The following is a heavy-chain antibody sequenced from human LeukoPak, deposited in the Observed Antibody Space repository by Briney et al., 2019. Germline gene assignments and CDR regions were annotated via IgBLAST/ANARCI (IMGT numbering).Heavy chain of an antibody. CDR3: AKGYCSGGSSYSGLFDY. J-gene: IGHJ4*02. CDR2: ISSSGGST. CDR1: GFIYTSYA. V-gene: IGHV3-23*01. Sequence: GGSLRLSCAASGFIYTSYAMSWVSQAPGKGLEWVSAISSSGGSTYYADSVKGRFTISRDNSKNTLYLQMNSLRAEDTAVYYCAKGYCSGGSSYSGLFDYWGQGTLVTVSS. D-gene: IGHD2-15*01.